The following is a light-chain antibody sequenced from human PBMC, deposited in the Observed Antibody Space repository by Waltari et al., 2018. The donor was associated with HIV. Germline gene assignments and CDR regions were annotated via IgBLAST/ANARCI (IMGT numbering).Light chain of an antibody. J-gene: IGLJ2*01. CDR1: SSNIGSTY. CDR2: RNN. CDR3: AAWDNSLSVLVV. Sequence: QSVLTQTPSASGTPGQRVTIPCSGSSSNIGSTYVYWYQQLPGTAPKLRIYRNNQRPSGVPDRFSGSKSGTSASLAISGLRSEDEADYYCAAWDNSLSVLVVFGGGTKLTVL. V-gene: IGLV1-47*01.